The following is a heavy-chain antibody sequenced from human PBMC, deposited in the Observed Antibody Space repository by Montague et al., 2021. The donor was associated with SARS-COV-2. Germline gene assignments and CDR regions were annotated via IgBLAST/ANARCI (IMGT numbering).Heavy chain of an antibody. V-gene: IGHV4-4*07. J-gene: IGHJ4*01. CDR1: GASMSGYH. D-gene: IGHD5-18*01. Sequence: SETLSLTCTVSGASMSGYHWSWIRQPAGKALEWIGRIYYNGDTTYNPSLKSRLTMSVDTSEQQFSLKMTSVSAADTAIYYCARGSEYNYDSFDYWGHGNLVTVSS. CDR3: ARGSEYNYDSFDY. CDR2: IYYNGDT.